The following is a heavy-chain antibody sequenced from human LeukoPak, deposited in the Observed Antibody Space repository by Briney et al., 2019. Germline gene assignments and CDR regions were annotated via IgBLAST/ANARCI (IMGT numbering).Heavy chain of an antibody. V-gene: IGHV4-59*01. J-gene: IGHJ3*02. CDR1: GDSINNYY. Sequence: PSETLSLTCTVSGDSINNYYWSWIRQPPGEGLEWIGYIHHSGSSSYSPSLKSRVTTSVDTSKNQFSLRLSSVTAADTAVYYCARDTYYYDNGDFIDAFDIWGQGTMVTVSS. CDR3: ARDTYYYDNGDFIDAFDI. D-gene: IGHD3-22*01. CDR2: IHHSGSS.